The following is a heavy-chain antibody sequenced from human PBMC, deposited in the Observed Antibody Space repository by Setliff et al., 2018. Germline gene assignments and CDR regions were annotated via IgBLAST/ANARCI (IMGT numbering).Heavy chain of an antibody. Sequence: GGSLRLSCAASGFTFSNYAMTWVRQAPGKGLEWASAIHGNGGATYYADSVKGRFTISRDNSRNMLYLQMNSLRAEDTAVYYCAKDQGYCSGGSCYSDGWFDPWGQGTLVTVSS. V-gene: IGHV3-23*01. J-gene: IGHJ5*02. CDR3: AKDQGYCSGGSCYSDGWFDP. CDR2: IHGNGGAT. CDR1: GFTFSNYA. D-gene: IGHD2-15*01.